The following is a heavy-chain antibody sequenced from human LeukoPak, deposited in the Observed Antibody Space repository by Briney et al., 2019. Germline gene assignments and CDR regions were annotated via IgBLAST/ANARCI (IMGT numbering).Heavy chain of an antibody. J-gene: IGHJ4*02. Sequence: GGSLRLSCAASGFTFSSYVMRWVRQAPGKGLEWVSAISGSGGSTYYADSVKGRVTISRDNSKNTLYLQMNSLRAEDTAVYYCARRNIAAAALDYWGQGTLVTVSS. CDR3: ARRNIAAAALDY. V-gene: IGHV3-23*01. CDR2: ISGSGGST. CDR1: GFTFSSYV. D-gene: IGHD6-13*01.